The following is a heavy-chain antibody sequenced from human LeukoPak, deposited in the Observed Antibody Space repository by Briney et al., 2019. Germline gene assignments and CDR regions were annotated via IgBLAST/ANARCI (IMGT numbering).Heavy chain of an antibody. CDR1: GYTFTGYY. D-gene: IGHD1-14*01. CDR3: AMTPRTYYYYMDV. Sequence: SVKVSCKASGYTFTGYYMHWVRQAPGQGLEWMGGIIPIFGTANYAQKFQGRVTITADESTSTAYMELSSLRSEDAAVYYCAMTPRTYYYYMDVWGKGTTVTISS. CDR2: IIPIFGTA. J-gene: IGHJ6*03. V-gene: IGHV1-69*13.